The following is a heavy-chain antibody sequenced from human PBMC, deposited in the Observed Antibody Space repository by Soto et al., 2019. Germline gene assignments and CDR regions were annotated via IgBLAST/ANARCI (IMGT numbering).Heavy chain of an antibody. CDR2: INHSGST. D-gene: IGHD2-15*01. J-gene: IGHJ6*03. CDR1: GGSFSGYY. Sequence: SETLSLSCAVYGGSFSGYYWSWIRQPPGKGLEWIGEINHSGSTNYNPSLKSRVIISVDTSKNQFSLKLSSVTAADTAVYYCARIGYCSGGSCYDRLYYYYYYMDVWGKGTTVTVSS. V-gene: IGHV4-34*01. CDR3: ARIGYCSGGSCYDRLYYYYYYMDV.